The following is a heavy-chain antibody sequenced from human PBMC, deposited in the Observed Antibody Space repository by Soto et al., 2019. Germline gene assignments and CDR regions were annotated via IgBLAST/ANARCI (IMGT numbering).Heavy chain of an antibody. V-gene: IGHV1-69*13. J-gene: IGHJ6*02. CDR2: IIPIFGTA. Sequence: ASVKVSCKASGGTFSSYAISWVRQAPGQGLEWMGGIIPIFGTANYAQKFQGRVTITADESTSTAYMELSSLRSEDTAVYYCARGRGIFGVVMRGYYYYGMDVWGQGTTVTVSS. D-gene: IGHD3-3*01. CDR3: ARGRGIFGVVMRGYYYYGMDV. CDR1: GGTFSSYA.